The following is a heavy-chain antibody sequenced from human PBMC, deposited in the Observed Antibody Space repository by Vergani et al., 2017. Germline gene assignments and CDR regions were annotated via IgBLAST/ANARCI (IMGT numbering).Heavy chain of an antibody. V-gene: IGHV3-23*01. Sequence: EVQLLESGGGLVQPGGSLRLSCAASGFTFSSYAMSWVRQAPGKGLEWASAMSGSGGSTFYADSVEGRFTISRDNSKNTLYLQMNSLRAEDTVVYYCAKGDYDSSGLSAFDIWGQGTMVTVSS. D-gene: IGHD3-22*01. CDR2: MSGSGGST. CDR3: AKGDYDSSGLSAFDI. CDR1: GFTFSSYA. J-gene: IGHJ3*02.